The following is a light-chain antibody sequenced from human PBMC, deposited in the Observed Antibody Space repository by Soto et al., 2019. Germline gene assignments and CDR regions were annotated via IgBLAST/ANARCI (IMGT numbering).Light chain of an antibody. CDR3: SSYTISSTLV. CDR1: SSDVGGYNY. J-gene: IGLJ1*01. V-gene: IGLV2-14*01. Sequence: QSALTQPASVSGSPGQSITISCTGTSSDVGGYNYVSWYQQHPGKAPELMIYEVSNRPSGVSNRFSGSKSGNTASLTISGLQAEDEGDYYCSSYTISSTLVFGAGTKLTVL. CDR2: EVS.